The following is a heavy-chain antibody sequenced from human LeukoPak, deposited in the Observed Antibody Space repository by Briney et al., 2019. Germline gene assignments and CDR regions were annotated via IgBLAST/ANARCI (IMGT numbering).Heavy chain of an antibody. Sequence: PGGSLRLSCAASGFTFSSYAMSWVRQAPGKGLELVSAISGSGGRTYYADSVKGRFTISRDNSKDTLYLQMNSLRAEDTAVYYCAKEVRLAVAVDYWGQGTLVTVSS. D-gene: IGHD6-19*01. V-gene: IGHV3-23*01. CDR3: AKEVRLAVAVDY. CDR1: GFTFSSYA. J-gene: IGHJ4*02. CDR2: ISGSGGRT.